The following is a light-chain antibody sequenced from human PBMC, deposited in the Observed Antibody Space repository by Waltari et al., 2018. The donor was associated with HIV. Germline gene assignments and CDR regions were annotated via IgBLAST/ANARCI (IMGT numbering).Light chain of an antibody. CDR3: AAWDDSLNEWL. Sequence: QSALTQPLSASGSPGQSVTISCNGTSSDVGGYDYVSWYQQHPGKAPKLMLYDVTKRPSGVPDRFSGSKSDTSASLAISGLQSEDEADFYCAAWDDSLNEWLFGGGTKLTVL. CDR1: SSDVGGYDY. J-gene: IGLJ3*02. V-gene: IGLV2-8*01. CDR2: DVT.